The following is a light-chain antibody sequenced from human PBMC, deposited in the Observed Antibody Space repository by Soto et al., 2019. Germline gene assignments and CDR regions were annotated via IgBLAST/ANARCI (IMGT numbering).Light chain of an antibody. J-gene: IGKJ4*01. V-gene: IGKV3-20*01. CDR2: DAS. CDR3: IQDYNYPLT. Sequence: IVLPQSPSTLSLSPGERITLSCRASQSVTSSYLAWYQQKPGQAPRLLIYDASSRATGIPDRFSGSGSGTDFTLTISSLQPEDFATYYCIQDYNYPLTFGGGTKVDI. CDR1: QSVTSSY.